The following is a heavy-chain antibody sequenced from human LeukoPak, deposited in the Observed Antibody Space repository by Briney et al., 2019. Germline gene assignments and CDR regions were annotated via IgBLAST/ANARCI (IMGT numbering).Heavy chain of an antibody. CDR1: GGSFSGYY. D-gene: IGHD3-22*01. Sequence: PSETLSLTCAVYGGSFSGYYWAWIRQPPGKGLEWIGSVYYSGTTDYNPSLKGRVTMSIDTSENQFSLNLKFVTAADTAVFYCARVLSGYDSTTDYWGQGILVTVSS. V-gene: IGHV4-34*01. J-gene: IGHJ4*02. CDR3: ARVLSGYDSTTDY. CDR2: VYYSGTT.